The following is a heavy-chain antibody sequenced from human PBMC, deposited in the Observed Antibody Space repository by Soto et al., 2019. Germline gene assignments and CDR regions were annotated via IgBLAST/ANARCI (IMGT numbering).Heavy chain of an antibody. CDR3: ARMGATYLSGPSGAFDI. D-gene: IGHD1-26*01. J-gene: IGHJ3*02. CDR2: ISSSSSTI. CDR1: GFTFSSYS. Sequence: GGSLRLSCAASGFTFSSYSMNWVRQAPGKGLEWVSYISSSSSTIYYADSVKGRFTISRDNAKNSLYLQMNSLRDEDTAVYYCARMGATYLSGPSGAFDIWGQGTMVTVSS. V-gene: IGHV3-48*02.